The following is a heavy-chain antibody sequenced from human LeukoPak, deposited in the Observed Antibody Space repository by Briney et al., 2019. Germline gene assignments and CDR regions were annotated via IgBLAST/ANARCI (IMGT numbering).Heavy chain of an antibody. CDR1: GGSISSSCHY. J-gene: IGHJ4*02. V-gene: IGHV4-39*07. D-gene: IGHD5-12*01. CDR2: IYSNGNT. CDR3: ARSATVPTGYFDY. Sequence: SETLSFTCSVSGGSISSSCHYWGWIRQSPEKGLDWIGSIYSNGNTYYNPSVKSRVTISVDTSKNKFSLKLTSVTAAETAVYYCARSATVPTGYFDYWGQGALVTVSS.